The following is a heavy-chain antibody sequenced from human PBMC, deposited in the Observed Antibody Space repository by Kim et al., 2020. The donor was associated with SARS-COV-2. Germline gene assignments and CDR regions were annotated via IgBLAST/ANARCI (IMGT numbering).Heavy chain of an antibody. CDR1: GGSISSRTYY. CDR2: LYYSGI. V-gene: IGHV4-39*01. Sequence: SETLSLICTVSGGSISSRTYYWGWIRQPPGKGLEWIGSLYYSGIYYNPSLKSRVTTFVETSKNQISLRLSSVTAADTAVYYCARGYDSTWPAFGYWGPGTLVTVSS. J-gene: IGHJ4*02. D-gene: IGHD3-22*01. CDR3: ARGYDSTWPAFGY.